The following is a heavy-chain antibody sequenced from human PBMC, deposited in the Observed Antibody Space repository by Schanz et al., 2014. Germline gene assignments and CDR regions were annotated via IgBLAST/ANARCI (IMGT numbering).Heavy chain of an antibody. J-gene: IGHJ4*02. CDR3: ARGYGASPTDI. CDR2: MNPDSGNT. D-gene: IGHD4-17*01. Sequence: QVHVVQSGPAVRKPGASVRVSCKASGYTFTSYDFNWVRQAPGQGLEWMGWMNPDSGNTGYAQKFQGRVTMTRNSSISTAYMELSSLRSEDTAVYYCARGYGASPTDIWGQGTLVTVSS. CDR1: GYTFTSYD. V-gene: IGHV1-8*01.